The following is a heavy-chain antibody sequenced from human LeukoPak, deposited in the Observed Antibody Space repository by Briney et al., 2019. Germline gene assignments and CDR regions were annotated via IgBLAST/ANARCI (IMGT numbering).Heavy chain of an antibody. CDR1: GGSISSDTYF. D-gene: IGHD4-17*01. V-gene: IGHV4-61*02. CDR2: ISSTGRT. Sequence: PSETLSLTCTVSGGSISSDTYFWSWIRQPAGKGLEWIGRISSTGRTDYNPSLTSRVTISVDTSKNQISMKLSSVTATDTAVYYCARVRGDYGEDSYYYYMDVWGKGTTVTISS. J-gene: IGHJ6*03. CDR3: ARVRGDYGEDSYYYYMDV.